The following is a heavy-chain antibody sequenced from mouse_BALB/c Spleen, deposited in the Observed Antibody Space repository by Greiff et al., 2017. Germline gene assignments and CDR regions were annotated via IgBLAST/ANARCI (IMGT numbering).Heavy chain of an antibody. Sequence: EVKLVESGGGLVQPGGSLRLSCATSGFTFTDYYMSWVRQPPGKALEWLGFIRNKAKGYTTEYSAYVKGRFTISRENYQSILYLQMNTLRAADSDTYFCARDSYSYDAWVAYWGQGRLVTVSA. D-gene: IGHD2-12*01. CDR2: IRNKAKGYTT. CDR3: ARDSYSYDAWVAY. CDR1: GFTFTDYY. J-gene: IGHJ3*01. V-gene: IGHV7-3*02.